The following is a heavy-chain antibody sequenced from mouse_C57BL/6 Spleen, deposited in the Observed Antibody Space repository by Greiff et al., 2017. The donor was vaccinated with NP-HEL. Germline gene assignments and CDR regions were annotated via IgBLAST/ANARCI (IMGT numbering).Heavy chain of an antibody. CDR2: ISSGSGTI. Sequence: EVHLVESGGGLVKPGGSLKLSCAASGFTFSDYGMHWVRQAPEKGLEWVAYISSGSGTIYYADTVKGRFTISRDNAKNTLFLEMTSLRSEDTATYYCVRAQALYAMDYGGKGTSVTVSS. CDR3: VRAQALYAMDY. V-gene: IGHV5-17*01. D-gene: IGHD3-2*02. CDR1: GFTFSDYG. J-gene: IGHJ4*01.